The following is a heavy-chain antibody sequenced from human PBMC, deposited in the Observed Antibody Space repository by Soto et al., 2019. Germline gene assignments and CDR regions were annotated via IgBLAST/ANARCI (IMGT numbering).Heavy chain of an antibody. D-gene: IGHD3-22*01. CDR3: ARVAFGSSGWPFDY. J-gene: IGHJ4*02. CDR1: GGSISSYY. Sequence: QVQLQESGPGLVKPSETLSLTCTVSGGSISSYYWSWIRQPAGKGLEWIGRIYTRGSTNYNPSLTGRVTLSVDTSKNQFSLKLSSVTAADTAVYYCARVAFGSSGWPFDYWGQGTLVTVSS. V-gene: IGHV4-4*07. CDR2: IYTRGST.